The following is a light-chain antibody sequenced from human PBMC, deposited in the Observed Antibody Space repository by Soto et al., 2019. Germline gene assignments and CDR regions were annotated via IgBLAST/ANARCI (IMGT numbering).Light chain of an antibody. CDR2: DAS. CDR3: QQSYSTPYT. J-gene: IGKJ2*01. V-gene: IGKV1-39*01. Sequence: DIQMTQSPSSLSASVGDRVTITCQASRDISNSISWYQQRPGKAPKLVIHDASTLETGVPSRLSGSGSGTEFTLTISSLQPEDFATYYCQQSYSTPYTFGQGTKVDIK. CDR1: RDISNS.